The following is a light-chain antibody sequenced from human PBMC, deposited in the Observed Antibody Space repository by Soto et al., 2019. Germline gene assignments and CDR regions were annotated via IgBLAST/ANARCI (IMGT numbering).Light chain of an antibody. CDR2: DVS. CDR1: QSINTG. CDR3: QQYQSSATST. J-gene: IGKJ1*01. V-gene: IGKV1-5*01. Sequence: MTQSPATLSASIGDRVTITCRASQSINTGLAWYQQKSGKAPKLLIYDVSNLEGGVPSRFSGSGSGTEFTLTISSLQLDDFATYHCQQYQSSATSTFGQGTKVDIK.